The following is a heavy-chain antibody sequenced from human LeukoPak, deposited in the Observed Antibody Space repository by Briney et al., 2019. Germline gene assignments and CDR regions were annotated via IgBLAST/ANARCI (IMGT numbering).Heavy chain of an antibody. D-gene: IGHD5-18*01. J-gene: IGHJ4*02. Sequence: GGSLRLSCAASGFTFKGYWMSWARQAPGKGLEWVANIQQDGSEKKYVDSVKGRFTISRDNAKNSLYLQMDSLRAEDTAVYYCVRLRYTYGKNFDCWGQGTLVTVSS. V-gene: IGHV3-7*01. CDR1: GFTFKGYW. CDR2: IQQDGSEK. CDR3: VRLRYTYGKNFDC.